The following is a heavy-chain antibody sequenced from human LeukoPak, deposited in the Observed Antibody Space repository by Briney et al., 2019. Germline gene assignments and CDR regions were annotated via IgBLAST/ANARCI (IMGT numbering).Heavy chain of an antibody. CDR2: IIPIFGTA. Sequence: ALVKVSCKASGGTFTSYAISWVRQAPGQGLEWMGGIIPIFGTANYAQKFQGRVTITTDESTSTAYMELSSLRSEDTAVYCCARGTVTADLFTLGDYFDYWGQGTLVTVSS. V-gene: IGHV1-69*05. D-gene: IGHD2-21*02. CDR1: GGTFTSYA. J-gene: IGHJ4*02. CDR3: ARGTVTADLFTLGDYFDY.